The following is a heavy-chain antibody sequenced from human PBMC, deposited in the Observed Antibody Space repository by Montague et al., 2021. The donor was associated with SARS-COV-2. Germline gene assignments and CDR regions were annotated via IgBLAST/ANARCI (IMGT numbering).Heavy chain of an antibody. D-gene: IGHD1-26*01. CDR3: ARFRWELLKGAFDY. Sequence: PALVKPTQTLTLTCTFSGFSLSTSGMCVSWIRQPPGKALEWLALIDWDDDKYYSTSLKTRLTISKDTSKNQVVLTMTNMDPVDTATYYCARFRWELLKGAFDYWGQGTLVTVSS. CDR2: IDWDDDK. J-gene: IGHJ4*02. V-gene: IGHV2-70*01. CDR1: GFSLSTSGMC.